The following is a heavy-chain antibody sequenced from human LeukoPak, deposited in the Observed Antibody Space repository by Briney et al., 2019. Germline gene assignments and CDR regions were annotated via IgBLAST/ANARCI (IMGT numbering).Heavy chain of an antibody. Sequence: SATLSLTCTVSGGSISSTSHYWGWIRQPPGKGLECIGRIYYSGSTSYNPSLKSRVTISVDTSKNQFSLKLSSVTAADTAVYYCARHESIVMVVAARGFDYWGQGTLVTVSS. CDR1: GGSISSTSHY. CDR3: ARHESIVMVVAARGFDY. D-gene: IGHD2-15*01. J-gene: IGHJ4*02. V-gene: IGHV4-39*01. CDR2: IYYSGST.